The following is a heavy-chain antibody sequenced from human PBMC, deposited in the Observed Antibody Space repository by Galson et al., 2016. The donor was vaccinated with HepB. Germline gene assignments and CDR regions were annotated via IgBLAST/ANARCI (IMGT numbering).Heavy chain of an antibody. CDR1: GFTLHTYT. J-gene: IGHJ4*02. V-gene: IGHV3-21*01. CDR2: ISSGSSYI. CDR3: ARVRDGNNWRVQPFDL. Sequence: SLRLSCAASGFTLHTYTMNWVRQAPGKGLEWVSSISSGSSYIYYADSVKGRFTISRDNSKNTLFLQMNSLRAEDTAVYYCARVRDGNNWRVQPFDLWGQGTLVTVS. D-gene: IGHD5-24*01.